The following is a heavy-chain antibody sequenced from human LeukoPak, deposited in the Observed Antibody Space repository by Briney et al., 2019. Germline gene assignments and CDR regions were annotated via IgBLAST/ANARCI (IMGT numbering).Heavy chain of an antibody. CDR1: GYTFTSYG. D-gene: IGHD4-23*01. CDR2: ISAYSGNT. V-gene: IGHV1-18*01. J-gene: IGHJ5*02. CDR3: ARTVTVVTPAYNWFDP. Sequence: ASVKVSCKASGYTFTSYGISWVRQAPGQGLEWMGWISAYSGNTNYAQKLQGRVTMTTDTSTSTAYMELRSLRSDDTAVYYCARTVTVVTPAYNWFDPWGQGTLVTASS.